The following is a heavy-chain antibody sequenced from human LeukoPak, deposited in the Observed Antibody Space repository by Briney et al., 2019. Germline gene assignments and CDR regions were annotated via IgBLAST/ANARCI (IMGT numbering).Heavy chain of an antibody. CDR3: ARGRKQWLAFYYFDY. J-gene: IGHJ4*02. V-gene: IGHV4-34*01. D-gene: IGHD6-19*01. CDR2: INHSGST. CDR1: GGSFSGYY. Sequence: SETLSLTCAVYGGSFSGYYWSWIRQPPGKGLEWIGEINHSGSTNYNPSLKSRVTISVDTSKNQFSLKLSSVTAADTAVYYCARGRKQWLAFYYFDYWSQGTLVTVSS.